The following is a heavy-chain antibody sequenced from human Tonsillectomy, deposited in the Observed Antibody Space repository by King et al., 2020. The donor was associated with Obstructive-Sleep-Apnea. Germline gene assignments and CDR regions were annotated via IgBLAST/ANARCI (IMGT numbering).Heavy chain of an antibody. CDR2: IYYSGST. CDR3: ARLEIVVSSFVY. V-gene: IGHV4-59*08. CDR1: GGSISSYY. J-gene: IGHJ4*02. D-gene: IGHD3-22*01. Sequence: QLQESGPGLVKPSETLSLTCTVSGGSISSYYWSWIRQPPGKGLEWIGYIYYSGSTNYNPSLKSRVTISVDTSKNQFSLKLSSVTAADTAVYYCARLEIVVSSFVYWGQGTLVTVSS.